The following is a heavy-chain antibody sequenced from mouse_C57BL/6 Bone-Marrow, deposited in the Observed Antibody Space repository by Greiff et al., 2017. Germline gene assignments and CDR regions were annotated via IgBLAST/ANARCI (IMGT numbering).Heavy chain of an antibody. CDR1: GISITTGNYR. D-gene: IGHD2-1*01. V-gene: IGHV3-5*01. CDR3: ARFSYGNHWYFDV. J-gene: IGHJ1*03. CDR2: IYYSGTI. Sequence: EVQVVESGPGLVKPSQTVFLTCTVTGISITTGNYRWSWIRQFPGNKLEWIGYIYYSGTITYNPSLTSRTTITSDTPKTPFFLEMNSLTAEDTATYYCARFSYGNHWYFDVWGTGTTVTVSS.